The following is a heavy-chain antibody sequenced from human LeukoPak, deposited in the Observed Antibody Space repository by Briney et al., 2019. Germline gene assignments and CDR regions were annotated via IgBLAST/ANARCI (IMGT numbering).Heavy chain of an antibody. Sequence: PGGSLRLSCAASGFTFSSYAMSWVRQAPGKGLEWVSAISGSGGSTYYADSVKGRFTISRDNSKNTLYLQMNSLRAEDTAVYYCARTPSDYDFWSGSTPYSDYYMDVWGKGTTVTVSS. CDR2: ISGSGGST. J-gene: IGHJ6*03. D-gene: IGHD3-3*01. CDR3: ARTPSDYDFWSGSTPYSDYYMDV. CDR1: GFTFSSYA. V-gene: IGHV3-23*01.